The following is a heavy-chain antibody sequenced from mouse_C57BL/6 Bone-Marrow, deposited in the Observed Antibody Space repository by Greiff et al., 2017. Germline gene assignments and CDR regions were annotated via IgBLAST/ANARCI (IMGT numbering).Heavy chain of an antibody. J-gene: IGHJ3*01. D-gene: IGHD2-3*01. Sequence: QVQLKQSGAELVKPGASVKISCKASGYAFSSYWMNWVKQRPGKGLEWIGQIYPGVGDTNYNGKFKGKATLTADKSSSTAYMQLSSLTSEDSAVYFCARSGDGYYGWFAYWGQGTLVTVSA. CDR2: IYPGVGDT. CDR3: ARSGDGYYGWFAY. V-gene: IGHV1-80*01. CDR1: GYAFSSYW.